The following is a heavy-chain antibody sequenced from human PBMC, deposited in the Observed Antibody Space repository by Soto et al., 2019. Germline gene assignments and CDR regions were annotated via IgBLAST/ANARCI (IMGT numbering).Heavy chain of an antibody. D-gene: IGHD6-25*01. J-gene: IGHJ4*02. CDR1: GFTFSYYY. CDR3: ARDAASPLPALDY. CDR2: ISSSGSTI. V-gene: IGHV3-11*01. Sequence: GGSLRLSCAASGFTFSYYYMSWIRQAPGKGLEWVSYISSSGSTIYYADSVKGRFTISRDNAKNSLYLQMNSLRAEDTAVYYCARDAASPLPALDYWGQGTLVTVSS.